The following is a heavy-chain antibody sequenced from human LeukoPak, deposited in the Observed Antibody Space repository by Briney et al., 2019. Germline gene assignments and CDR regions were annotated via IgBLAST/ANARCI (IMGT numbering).Heavy chain of an antibody. V-gene: IGHV3-33*01. Sequence: PGGSLRLSCAASGFTFSSYGMHWVRQAPGKGLEWVAVIWYDGSNKYYADSVKGRFTISRDNSKNTLYLQMNSLRAEDTAVYYCAREQWLPRCYFDYWGQGTLVTVSS. CDR3: AREQWLPRCYFDY. D-gene: IGHD6-19*01. CDR2: IWYDGSNK. CDR1: GFTFSSYG. J-gene: IGHJ4*02.